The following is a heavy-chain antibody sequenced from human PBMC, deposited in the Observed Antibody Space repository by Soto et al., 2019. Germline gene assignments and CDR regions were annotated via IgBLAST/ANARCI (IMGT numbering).Heavy chain of an antibody. Sequence: PGGSLRLSCAASGFTFSDYYMSWIRQAPGKGLEWVSYISSSGSTIFYADSVKGRFTISRDNAKNSPYLQMNSLRAEDTAVYYCARDEVAAAGVDYWGQGTLVTVSS. D-gene: IGHD6-13*01. CDR2: ISSSGSTI. V-gene: IGHV3-11*01. CDR3: ARDEVAAAGVDY. CDR1: GFTFSDYY. J-gene: IGHJ4*02.